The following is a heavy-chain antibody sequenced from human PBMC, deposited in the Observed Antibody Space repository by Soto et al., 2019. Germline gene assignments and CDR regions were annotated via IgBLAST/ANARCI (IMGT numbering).Heavy chain of an antibody. Sequence: SETLSLTCTVSGGSISSYYWSWIRQPPGKGLEWIGCIYYSGSTNYNPSLKSRVTISVDTSKNQFSLKLSSVTAADTAVYYCARVGYSYGIGWYFDYWGQGTLVTVSS. CDR1: GGSISSYY. V-gene: IGHV4-59*01. CDR2: IYYSGST. CDR3: ARVGYSYGIGWYFDY. D-gene: IGHD5-18*01. J-gene: IGHJ4*02.